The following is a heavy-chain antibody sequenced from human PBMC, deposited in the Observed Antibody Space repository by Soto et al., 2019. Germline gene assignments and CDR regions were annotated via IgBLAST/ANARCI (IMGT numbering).Heavy chain of an antibody. Sequence: QVQLVESGGGVVQPGRSLRLSCAASGFTFSSYGMHWGRQAPGKGLEWVAVIWYDGSNKYYADYGKGRFTISRDNSKNTMYRQKNTLRAEDTAVYYCASNPTSVTTSHYYYYGIDVWGQGTTVTVSS. CDR2: IWYDGSNK. V-gene: IGHV3-33*01. J-gene: IGHJ6*02. D-gene: IGHD4-17*01. CDR3: ASNPTSVTTSHYYYYGIDV. CDR1: GFTFSSYG.